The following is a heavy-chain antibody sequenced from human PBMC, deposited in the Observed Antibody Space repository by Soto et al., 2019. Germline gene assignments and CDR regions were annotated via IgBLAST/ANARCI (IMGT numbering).Heavy chain of an antibody. V-gene: IGHV3-48*01. Sequence: PGGSLRLSCAASGFTFSSYSMNWVRQAPGKGLEWVSYISSSSSTIYYADSVKGRFTISRDNAKNSLYLQMNSLRAEDTAVYYCARVTDGSYLAEYFQHWGQGTLVTVSS. J-gene: IGHJ1*01. D-gene: IGHD1-26*01. CDR2: ISSSSSTI. CDR1: GFTFSSYS. CDR3: ARVTDGSYLAEYFQH.